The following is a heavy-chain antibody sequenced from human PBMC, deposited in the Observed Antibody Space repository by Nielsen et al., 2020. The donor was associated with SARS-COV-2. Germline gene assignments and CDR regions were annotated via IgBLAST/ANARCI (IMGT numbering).Heavy chain of an antibody. D-gene: IGHD2-2*01. Sequence: ETLSLTCAVSGGSISSSNWWSWVRQAPGKGLEWVGRIKSKTDGGTTDYAAPVKGRFTISRDDSKNTLYLQMNSLKTEDTAVYYCTSGCSSTSCYAQGYWGQGTLVTVSS. CDR2: IKSKTDGGTT. J-gene: IGHJ4*02. CDR3: TSGCSSTSCYAQGY. CDR1: GGSISSSNW. V-gene: IGHV3-15*01.